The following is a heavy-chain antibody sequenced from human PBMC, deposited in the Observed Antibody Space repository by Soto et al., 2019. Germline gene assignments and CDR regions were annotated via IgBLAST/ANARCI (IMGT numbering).Heavy chain of an antibody. Sequence: QVQLVQSRAEVKKPGASVTVSCKASGYTFTSYYIHWVRQAPGQGLEWMGIINPSGGSTSYAQKFQGRVTMTRDTSTSTVYMEVSGLRSEDTAMYYCARDQEPSTLYYDYYYMDVWGKGTTVTVSS. V-gene: IGHV1-46*03. CDR2: INPSGGST. CDR1: GYTFTSYY. CDR3: ARDQEPSTLYYDYYYMDV. J-gene: IGHJ6*03.